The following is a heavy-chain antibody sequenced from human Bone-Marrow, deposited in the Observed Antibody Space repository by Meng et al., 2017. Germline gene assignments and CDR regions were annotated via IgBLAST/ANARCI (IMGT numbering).Heavy chain of an antibody. Sequence: GGSLRLSCAASGFTFSSYAMHWVRQAPGKGLEWVAVISYDGSNKYYADSVKGRFTISRDNSKNTLYLQMNSLRAEDTAVYYCARDVRRGYGSGTDPDYWGQGTLVTVSS. CDR3: ARDVRRGYGSGTDPDY. V-gene: IGHV3-30*01. D-gene: IGHD3-10*01. J-gene: IGHJ4*02. CDR2: ISYDGSNK. CDR1: GFTFSSYA.